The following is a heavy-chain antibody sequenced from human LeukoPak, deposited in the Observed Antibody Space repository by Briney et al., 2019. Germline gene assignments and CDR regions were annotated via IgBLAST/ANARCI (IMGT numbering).Heavy chain of an antibody. CDR2: IRSSSSTR. CDR3: ASWAGTTAGFSGPFDF. Sequence: GGSLRLSCAAPGLTFSSHSMNWVRQAPGKGLEWISHIRSSSSTRTTYYADSVKGRFTISRDDATNSLYLQMNSLRGEDTAVYYCASWAGTTAGFSGPFDFWGQGTLVTVSS. CDR1: GLTFSSHS. J-gene: IGHJ4*02. D-gene: IGHD6-25*01. V-gene: IGHV3-48*01.